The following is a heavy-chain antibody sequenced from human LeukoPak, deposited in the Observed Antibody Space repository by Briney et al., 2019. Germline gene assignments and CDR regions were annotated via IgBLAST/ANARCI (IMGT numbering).Heavy chain of an antibody. CDR1: GGSISSSSYY. CDR2: MHHSGST. J-gene: IGHJ4*02. D-gene: IGHD2-2*01. CDR3: ARQVGTSQFDY. V-gene: IGHV4-39*01. Sequence: SETLSLTCTVSGGSISSSSYYWGWIRQPPGKGLEWIGSMHHSGSTYYNPSLKSRVTISVDTSKNQFSLKLSSVTAADTAVYYCARQVGTSQFDYWGQGTLVTVSS.